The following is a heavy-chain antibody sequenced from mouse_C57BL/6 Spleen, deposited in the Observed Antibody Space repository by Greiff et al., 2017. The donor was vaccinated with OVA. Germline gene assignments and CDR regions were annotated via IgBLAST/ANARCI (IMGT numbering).Heavy chain of an antibody. Sequence: VTLSCKASGYTFTDYEMHWVKQTPVHGLEWIGAIDPETGGTAYNQKCKGEAILTADKSSSTAYMELRSLTSDDSAVYYCTVITTVPYYFDYWGQGTTLTVSS. CDR2: IDPETGGT. V-gene: IGHV1-15*01. J-gene: IGHJ2*01. CDR3: TVITTVPYYFDY. D-gene: IGHD1-1*01. CDR1: GYTFTDYE.